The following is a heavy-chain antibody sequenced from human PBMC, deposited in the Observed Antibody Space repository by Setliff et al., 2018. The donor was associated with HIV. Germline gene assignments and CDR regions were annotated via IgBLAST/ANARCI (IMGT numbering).Heavy chain of an antibody. Sequence: WASVKVSCKSSGYTFTVHHIHWVRQAPGQGPEWMGWIIPKSGETSYAEKFRGRVTMTRDTSLSTAYMELSWLTSDDTAVYYCARVVDRDYDFWSAYEYWGQGTMVTVSS. CDR1: GYTFTVHH. D-gene: IGHD3-3*01. CDR3: ARVVDRDYDFWSAYEY. CDR2: IIPKSGET. J-gene: IGHJ4*02. V-gene: IGHV1-2*02.